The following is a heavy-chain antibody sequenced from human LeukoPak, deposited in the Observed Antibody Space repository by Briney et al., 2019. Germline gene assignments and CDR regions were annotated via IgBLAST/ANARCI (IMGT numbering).Heavy chain of an antibody. D-gene: IGHD6-6*01. Sequence: GASVKVSCKASGYTFTGYYMHWVRQAPGQGLEWMGRINPNSGGTNYAQEFQGRVTMTRDTSISTAYMELSRLRSDDTAVYYCARRRSSGNWFDPWGQGTLVTVSS. CDR1: GYTFTGYY. J-gene: IGHJ5*02. CDR2: INPNSGGT. CDR3: ARRRSSGNWFDP. V-gene: IGHV1-2*06.